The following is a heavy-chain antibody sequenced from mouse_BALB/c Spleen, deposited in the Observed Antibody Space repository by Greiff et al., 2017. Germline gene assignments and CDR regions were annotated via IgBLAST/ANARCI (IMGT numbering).Heavy chain of an antibody. CDR1: GYTFTSYW. Sequence: VQLQQSGAELAKPGASVKMSCKASGYTFTSYWMHWVKQRPGQGLEWIGYINPSTGYTEYNQKFKDKATLTADKSSSTAYMQLSSLTSEDSAVYYCARSDGWFAYWGQGTLVTVSA. CDR3: ARSDGWFAY. D-gene: IGHD2-3*01. J-gene: IGHJ3*01. V-gene: IGHV1-7*01. CDR2: INPSTGYT.